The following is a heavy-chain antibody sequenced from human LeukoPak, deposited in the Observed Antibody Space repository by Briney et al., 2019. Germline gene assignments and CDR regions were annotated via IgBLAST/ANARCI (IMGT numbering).Heavy chain of an antibody. CDR1: GFTFRSYT. CDR3: ARSLSTTVTTAFNI. D-gene: IGHD4-17*01. J-gene: IGHJ3*02. V-gene: IGHV3-21*01. CDR2: ISSSSSYI. Sequence: PGGSLRLSCAASGFTFRSYTMNWVRQAPGKWLEWVSSISSSSSYIYYADSVTRRFTISRDNANNSLYLQMDSLRAEDTAVYYCARSLSTTVTTAFNIWGQGTMVTVSS.